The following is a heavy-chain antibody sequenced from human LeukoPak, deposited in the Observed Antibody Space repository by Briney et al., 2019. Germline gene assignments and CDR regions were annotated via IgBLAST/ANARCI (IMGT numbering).Heavy chain of an antibody. CDR3: ARVVEQPRWWFDP. CDR1: GYSISSGYY. D-gene: IGHD6-13*01. Sequence: SETLSLTCTVSGYSISSGYYWGWIRPPPGKGLEWIGSIYHSGSTYYNPSLKSRVTISVDTSKNQFSLKLSSVTAADTAVYYCARVVEQPRWWFDPWGQGTLVTVSS. V-gene: IGHV4-38-2*02. CDR2: IYHSGST. J-gene: IGHJ5*02.